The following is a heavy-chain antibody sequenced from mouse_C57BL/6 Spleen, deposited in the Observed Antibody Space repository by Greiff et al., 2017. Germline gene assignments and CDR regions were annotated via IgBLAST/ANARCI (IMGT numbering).Heavy chain of an antibody. CDR3: ARGYYGSSYVYFDY. Sequence: EVQLQQSGPELVKPGASVKISCKASGYTFTDYYMNWVKQSHGKSLEWIGDINPNNGGTSYNQKFKGKATLTVDKSSSTAYMELRSLTSEDSAFYYCARGYYGSSYVYFDYWGQGTTLTVSS. J-gene: IGHJ2*01. D-gene: IGHD1-1*01. V-gene: IGHV1-26*01. CDR2: INPNNGGT. CDR1: GYTFTDYY.